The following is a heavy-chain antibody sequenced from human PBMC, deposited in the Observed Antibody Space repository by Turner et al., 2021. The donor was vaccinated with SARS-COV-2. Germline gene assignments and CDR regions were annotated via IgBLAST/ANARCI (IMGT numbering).Heavy chain of an antibody. J-gene: IGHJ4*02. CDR1: GFTFSDYA. D-gene: IGHD3-10*01. CDR3: AKGTTMVRRLTSYFDY. Sequence: EVQLLESGGGLVQPGGSLRLSCSAYGFTFSDYAMTWVRQAPGKGLEWVSIISNGGDFTYYADSAKGRFTISRDNSKNTLYLQMNSLRAEDTAVYFCAKGTTMVRRLTSYFDYWGRGILVTVSS. V-gene: IGHV3-23*01. CDR2: ISNGGDFT.